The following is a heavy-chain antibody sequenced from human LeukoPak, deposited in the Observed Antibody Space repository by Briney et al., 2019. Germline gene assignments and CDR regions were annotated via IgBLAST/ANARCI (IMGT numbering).Heavy chain of an antibody. CDR2: IKQDGSEK. V-gene: IGHV3-7*03. J-gene: IGHJ4*02. CDR3: AKGHGAGKLSALDY. Sequence: GGSLRLSCAASGFTFSSYWMSWVRQAPGKGLEWVANIKQDGSEKYYVDSVKGRFTISRDNAKNSLYLQMNSLRAEDTAVYYCAKGHGAGKLSALDYWGQGTLVTVSS. D-gene: IGHD3-10*01. CDR1: GFTFSSYW.